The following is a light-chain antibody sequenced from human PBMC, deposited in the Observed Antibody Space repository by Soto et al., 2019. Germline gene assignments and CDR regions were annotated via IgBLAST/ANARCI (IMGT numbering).Light chain of an antibody. J-gene: IGLJ2*01. V-gene: IGLV2-14*03. Sequence: QSALTQPASVSGSPGQSITISCTGTSSDIGYYDSVSWYQRHPDKAPKLIIYDVYSRPSGVSSRLSGSKSGNTASLTISGLQAEDEADYYCFSRPSSDTQVVFGGGTKLTVL. CDR2: DVY. CDR3: FSRPSSDTQVV. CDR1: SSDIGYYDS.